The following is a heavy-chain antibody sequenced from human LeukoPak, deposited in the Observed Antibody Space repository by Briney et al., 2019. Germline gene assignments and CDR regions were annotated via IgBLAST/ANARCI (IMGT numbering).Heavy chain of an antibody. CDR1: GGSISSSSYY. V-gene: IGHV4-39*01. CDR3: ARPGGELSLFEGRAFDI. J-gene: IGHJ3*02. D-gene: IGHD3-16*02. CDR2: IYYSGST. Sequence: SETPSLTCTVSGGSISSSSYYWGWIRQPPGKGLEWIGSIYYSGSTYYNPSLKSRVTISVDTSKNQFSLKLSSVTAADTAVYYCARPGGELSLFEGRAFDIWGQGTMVTVSS.